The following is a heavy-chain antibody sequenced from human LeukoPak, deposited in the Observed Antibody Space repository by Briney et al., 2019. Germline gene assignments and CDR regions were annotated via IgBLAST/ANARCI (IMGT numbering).Heavy chain of an antibody. Sequence: ASVKVSCKASGYAFTDYYLHWVRQAPRQGLERMGWISPNSGTTYYSQKFQGRVTMTSDTSISTAYMELSSLRLDDTAVYYCARDRDCSGGSCHNWFDPWGQGTLVTVSS. CDR2: ISPNSGTT. J-gene: IGHJ5*02. V-gene: IGHV1-2*02. CDR3: ARDRDCSGGSCHNWFDP. D-gene: IGHD2-15*01. CDR1: GYAFTDYY.